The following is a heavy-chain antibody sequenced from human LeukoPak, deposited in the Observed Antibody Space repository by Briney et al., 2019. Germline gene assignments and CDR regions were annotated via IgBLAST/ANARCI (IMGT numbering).Heavy chain of an antibody. CDR3: AKGYCSSTSCYEAYYFDY. V-gene: IGHV3-9*01. CDR1: GLTFRSYW. Sequence: GGSLRLSCAVSGLTFRSYWMSWVRQAPGKGLEWVSGISWNSVSIGYADSVKGRFTISRDNAKNSLYLQMNSLRAEDTALYYCAKGYCSSTSCYEAYYFDYWAREPWSPSPQ. D-gene: IGHD2-2*01. J-gene: IGHJ4*02. CDR2: ISWNSVSI.